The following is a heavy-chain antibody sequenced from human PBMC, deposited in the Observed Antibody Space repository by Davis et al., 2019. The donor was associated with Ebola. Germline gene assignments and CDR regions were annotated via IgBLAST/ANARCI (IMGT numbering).Heavy chain of an antibody. V-gene: IGHV4-59*01. Sequence: SETLSLTCTVSGGSISSYYWSWIRQPPGKGLEWIGYIYYSGSTKYNPSLKSRVTISVDTSKNQFSLKLSSVTAADTAIYYCARDRYSTVTTFYGMDVWGQGTTVTVSS. CDR2: IYYSGST. J-gene: IGHJ6*01. CDR1: GGSISSYY. D-gene: IGHD4-17*01. CDR3: ARDRYSTVTTFYGMDV.